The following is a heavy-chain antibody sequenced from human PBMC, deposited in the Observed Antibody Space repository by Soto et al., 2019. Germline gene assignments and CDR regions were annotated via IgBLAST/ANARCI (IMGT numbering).Heavy chain of an antibody. D-gene: IGHD2-15*01. Sequence: GSLRLSCAASGFTFSRYDMHWVRQAPGKGLEWVAVIWYDGSNKYYADSVKGRFTISRDNSKNTLYLQMNSLRAEDTALYYCARADCTGAYCYSWPFNYGVDGCGQGTTVTVSS. J-gene: IGHJ6*02. CDR1: GFTFSRYD. CDR2: IWYDGSNK. CDR3: ARADCTGAYCYSWPFNYGVDG. V-gene: IGHV3-33*01.